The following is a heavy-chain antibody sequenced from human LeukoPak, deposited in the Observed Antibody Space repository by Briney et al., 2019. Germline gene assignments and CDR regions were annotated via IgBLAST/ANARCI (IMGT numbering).Heavy chain of an antibody. J-gene: IGHJ3*02. V-gene: IGHV3-66*01. CDR3: AREEYSSRRDQDPFDI. D-gene: IGHD6-13*01. CDR1: GFTFSDYY. Sequence: QPGGSLRLSCAASGFTFSDYYMNWVRQAPGKGLEWVSVIYSGGSTNYADSVRGRFTISRDNSKDTLYLQMNSLRAEDTAVYYCAREEYSSRRDQDPFDIWGQGTTVTVSS. CDR2: IYSGGST.